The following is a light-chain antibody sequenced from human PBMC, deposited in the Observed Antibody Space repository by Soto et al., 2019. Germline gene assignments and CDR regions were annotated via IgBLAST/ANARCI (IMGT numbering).Light chain of an antibody. CDR3: QQYGSSPPIT. CDR2: GAS. V-gene: IGKV3-20*01. J-gene: IGKJ5*01. CDR1: QSVSSSY. Sequence: EIVLTQSPGTLSLSPGERATLSCRGSQSVSSSYLAWYQQKPGQAPRLLIYGASSRATGIPDRFSGSGSGTDFTLTISRLEPEDFAVYYCQQYGSSPPITFGPGTRLEIK.